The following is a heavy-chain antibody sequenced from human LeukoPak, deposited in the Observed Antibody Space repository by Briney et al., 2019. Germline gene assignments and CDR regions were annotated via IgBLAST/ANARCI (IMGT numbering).Heavy chain of an antibody. CDR1: GFTYRSYG. J-gene: IGHJ6*04. CDR3: AKDSGSDV. CDR2: IRYDGSNK. Sequence: QAGGSLRLSCAASGFTYRSYGMHWVRQAPGKGLEWVAFIRYDGSNKYHADSVKGRFTISRDNSKNTQYLQMNSLRAEDTAVYYCAKDSGSDVWGKGTTVTVLS. V-gene: IGHV3-30*02.